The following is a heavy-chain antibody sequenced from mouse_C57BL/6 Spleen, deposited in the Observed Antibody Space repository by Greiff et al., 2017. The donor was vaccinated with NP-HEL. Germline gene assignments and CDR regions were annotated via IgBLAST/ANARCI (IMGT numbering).Heavy chain of an antibody. Sequence: EVKLQESGPGLVKPSQSLSLTCSVTGYSITSGYYWNWIRQFPGNKLEWMGYISYDGSNNYNPSLKNRISITRDTSKNQFFMKLTSVTTEDTATYYCARAYSNYMYYFDYWGQGTTLTVSS. CDR1: GYSITSGYY. D-gene: IGHD2-5*01. CDR2: ISYDGSN. J-gene: IGHJ2*01. V-gene: IGHV3-6*01. CDR3: ARAYSNYMYYFDY.